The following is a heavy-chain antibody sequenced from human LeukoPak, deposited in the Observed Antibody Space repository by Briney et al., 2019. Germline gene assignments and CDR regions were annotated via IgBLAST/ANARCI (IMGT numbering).Heavy chain of an antibody. CDR1: GYTFTGYY. V-gene: IGHV1-2*02. CDR2: INPNSGGT. D-gene: IGHD3-22*01. CDR3: ASLSGDDSSGYGFDY. J-gene: IGHJ4*02. Sequence: ASVKVSCKASGYTFTGYYMHWVRQAPGQGLEWMGWINPNSGGTNYAQKFQGRVTMTRDTSISTAYMELSRLRSDDTAVYYCASLSGDDSSGYGFDYWGQGTLVTVSS.